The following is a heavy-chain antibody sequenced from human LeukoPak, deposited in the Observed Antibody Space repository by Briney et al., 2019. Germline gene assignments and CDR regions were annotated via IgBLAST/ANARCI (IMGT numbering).Heavy chain of an antibody. D-gene: IGHD6-13*01. V-gene: IGHV3-7*03. CDR1: GFPFSSHS. CDR3: ARSIPYGTTWYGRSDY. J-gene: IGHJ4*02. CDR2: IKPDGTTK. Sequence: GGSLRLSCAASGFPFSSHSMTWVRQAPGKGLEWVANIKPDGTTKFYVDSVKGRFTISRDNALNSLYLQMNSLRAEDTAIYYCARSIPYGTTWYGRSDYWGQGTLVTVSS.